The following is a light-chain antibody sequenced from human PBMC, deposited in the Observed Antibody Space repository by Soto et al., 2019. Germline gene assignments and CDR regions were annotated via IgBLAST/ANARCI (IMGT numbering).Light chain of an antibody. Sequence: QSALTQPPSASGSPGQSVTISCTGPSSDVGGYNYVSWYQQHPGKAPKLMIYEVSKRPSGVPDRFSGSKSGNTASLTVSGLQAEDEADYYCNSYAGSNNGVFGGGTKLTVL. CDR3: NSYAGSNNGV. J-gene: IGLJ3*02. V-gene: IGLV2-8*01. CDR2: EVS. CDR1: SSDVGGYNY.